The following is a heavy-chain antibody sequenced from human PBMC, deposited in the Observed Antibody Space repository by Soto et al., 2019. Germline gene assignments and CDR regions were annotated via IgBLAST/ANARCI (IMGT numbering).Heavy chain of an antibody. J-gene: IGHJ4*02. CDR2: MSPGGNSQ. D-gene: IGHD3-22*01. CDR1: GFNFNIHA. CDR3: ASGAAFYYDTSRY. Sequence: SLRLSCAAPGFNFNIHALHWIRQAPCEGLEWVAVMSPGGNSQYYADSVKGRFTISRDTSKSTLYLQMTSLRPEDTAVYYCASGAAFYYDTSRYWGQGTLVTVSS. V-gene: IGHV3-30-3*01.